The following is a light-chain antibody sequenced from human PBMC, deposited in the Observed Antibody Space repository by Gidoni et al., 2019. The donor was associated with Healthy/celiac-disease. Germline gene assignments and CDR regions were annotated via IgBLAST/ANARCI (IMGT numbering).Light chain of an antibody. Sequence: QSVLTQPPSVSWAPGQRVTISCTGSNSNIGAGYDVHWYQQLPGTAPKRLIYGNSNRPSGVPDRFSGSKSGTAASLAITGLQAEDEADYYCQSYDSSLSGSVFGGGTKLTVL. J-gene: IGLJ3*02. CDR3: QSYDSSLSGSV. V-gene: IGLV1-40*01. CDR1: NSNIGAGYD. CDR2: GNS.